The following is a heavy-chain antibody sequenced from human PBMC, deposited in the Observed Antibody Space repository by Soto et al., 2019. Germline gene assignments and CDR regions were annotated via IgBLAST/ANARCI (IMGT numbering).Heavy chain of an antibody. D-gene: IGHD6-13*01. J-gene: IGHJ4*02. CDR1: GFSFSDYA. Sequence: GGSLRLSCAASGFSFSDYAMSWVRQAPGKGLEWVSVISESGGSTHYADSVRGRFTVSRDNSKNSLSLRMNSLRDEDTAVYFCAKRSTYSSGWYSPIFDYWGQGALVTVS. V-gene: IGHV3-23*01. CDR3: AKRSTYSSGWYSPIFDY. CDR2: ISESGGST.